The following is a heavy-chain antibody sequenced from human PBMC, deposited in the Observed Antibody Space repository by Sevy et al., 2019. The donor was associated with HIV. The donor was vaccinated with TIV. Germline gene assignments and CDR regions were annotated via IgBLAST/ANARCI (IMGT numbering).Heavy chain of an antibody. CDR3: ARACTAAGYKSGPIDAFDV. D-gene: IGHD6-13*01. V-gene: IGHV3-13*01. Sequence: GGSLRLSCAASGFTFSTYDMHWVRQVAGEGLEWVSGIGTLLDTYYAASVKGRFIISRDNAKNSLFLQMNSLRAGETAIYYCARACTAAGYKSGPIDAFDVWGQGTVVTVSS. CDR2: IGTLLDT. CDR1: GFTFSTYD. J-gene: IGHJ3*01.